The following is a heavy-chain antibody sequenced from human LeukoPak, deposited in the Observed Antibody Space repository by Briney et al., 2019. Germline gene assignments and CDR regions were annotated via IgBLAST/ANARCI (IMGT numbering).Heavy chain of an antibody. CDR3: AREKRRYFVRGEGRFDP. Sequence: PGGSLRLSCAAFGFTFSGSAMSWVRQAPGKGLEWVSAISGSGGSTYYYADSVKGRFTISRDNSKNTLYLQMNSLRAEDTAVYYCAREKRRYFVRGEGRFDPWGQGTLVTVSS. CDR1: GFTFSGSA. V-gene: IGHV3-23*01. D-gene: IGHD3-9*01. J-gene: IGHJ5*02. CDR2: ISGSGGST.